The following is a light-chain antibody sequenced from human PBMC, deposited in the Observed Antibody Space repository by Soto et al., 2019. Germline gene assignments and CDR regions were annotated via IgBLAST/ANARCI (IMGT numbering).Light chain of an antibody. CDR2: GAS. CDR3: QQYASSPWT. V-gene: IGKV3-20*01. Sequence: ENVLTQSTDTVSWSTEERATLSCRSSHSVSGNYLAGYQQKHGQAPRFLFFGASPRAAGIPDRLSGSGSGPDFPLPFTTLEPDDFPVYCCQQYASSPWTFGQGPKV. CDR1: HSVSGNY. J-gene: IGKJ1*01.